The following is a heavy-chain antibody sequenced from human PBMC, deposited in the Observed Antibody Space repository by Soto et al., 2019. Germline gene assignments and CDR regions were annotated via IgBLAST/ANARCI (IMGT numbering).Heavy chain of an antibody. D-gene: IGHD3-22*01. V-gene: IGHV3-48*02. CDR3: VRDDRWAFDF. CDR1: GFTFSNYA. Sequence: SGGGLVQPGGSLRVSCAASGFTFSNYAMNWVRQAPGKGLEWVSYISIGSGSIFYADSVKGRFTISRDDAKNSLYLQMNTLRDEDTAVYYCVRDDRWAFDFWGQGTMVTVSS. J-gene: IGHJ3*01. CDR2: ISIGSGSI.